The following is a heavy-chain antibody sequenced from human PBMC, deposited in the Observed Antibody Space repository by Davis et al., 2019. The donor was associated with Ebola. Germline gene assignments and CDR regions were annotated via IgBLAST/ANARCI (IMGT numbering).Heavy chain of an antibody. J-gene: IGHJ6*02. D-gene: IGHD1-26*01. CDR2: ISGSATST. V-gene: IGHV3-48*03. CDR1: GFTFYRYE. Sequence: PGGSLRLSCAASGFTFYRYEMNWVRQAPGKGLEWVSYISGSATSTFYADSVKGRFTISRDNARDSLYLQMDSLRVEDTAIYYCARAQLRATTFVRTGGMDVWGQGTTVTVS. CDR3: ARAQLRATTFVRTGGMDV.